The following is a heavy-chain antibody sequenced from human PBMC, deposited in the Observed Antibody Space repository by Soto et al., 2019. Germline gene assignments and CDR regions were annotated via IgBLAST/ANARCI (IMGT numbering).Heavy chain of an antibody. CDR2: VYNSGST. CDR3: ARYRREAVAGYTLDN. V-gene: IGHV4-59*01. J-gene: IGHJ4*02. D-gene: IGHD6-13*01. CDR1: GGSISSNY. Sequence: SETLSLTCTVSGGSISSNYWTWIRQPPGKGLEWIGYVYNSGSTNYNPPLKSRVTISEDTSKSQFSLKVNSMTAADTAVYYCARYRREAVAGYTLDNWGQGILVTVSS.